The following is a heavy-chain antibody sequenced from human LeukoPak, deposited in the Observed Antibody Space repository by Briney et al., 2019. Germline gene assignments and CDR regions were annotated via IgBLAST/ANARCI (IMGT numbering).Heavy chain of an antibody. CDR3: ARSFGYSYGLGAFDI. CDR2: IYPGDSDT. CDR1: GYSFTSYW. Sequence: GESLKISCKGSGYSFTSYWIGWVRQMPGKGLEWMGIIYPGDSDTRYSPSFQGQVTISADKSISTAYLQWSSLKASDTAMYYCARSFGYSYGLGAFDIWGQGAMVTVSS. V-gene: IGHV5-51*01. D-gene: IGHD5-18*01. J-gene: IGHJ3*02.